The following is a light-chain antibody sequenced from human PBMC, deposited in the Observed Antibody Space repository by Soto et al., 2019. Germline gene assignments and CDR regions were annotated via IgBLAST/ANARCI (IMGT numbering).Light chain of an antibody. CDR2: DAS. V-gene: IGKV3-11*01. CDR3: QQRSDWLT. CDR1: QSAGTY. J-gene: IGKJ4*01. Sequence: EIVLTQSPATLSLSPGERATLSCRASQSAGTYLAWYQQKPGQAPRLLIYDASNRATGIPARFSGSGSGTDFTLTISSLEPEDFAVYYCQQRSDWLTFGGGTRVEI.